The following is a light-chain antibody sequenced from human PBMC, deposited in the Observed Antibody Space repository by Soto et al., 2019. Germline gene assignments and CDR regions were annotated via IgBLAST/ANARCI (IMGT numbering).Light chain of an antibody. Sequence: QSVLTQPPSVSGAPGQRVTISCTGSSSHIGAGYDVHWYQQLPGAAPKLLIYGNSNRPSGVPDRFSGSRSGTSASLAITGLQPEDEADYYCQSYDTPVYVFGGGTKLTVL. CDR2: GNS. J-gene: IGLJ1*01. V-gene: IGLV1-40*01. CDR1: SSHIGAGYD. CDR3: QSYDTPVYV.